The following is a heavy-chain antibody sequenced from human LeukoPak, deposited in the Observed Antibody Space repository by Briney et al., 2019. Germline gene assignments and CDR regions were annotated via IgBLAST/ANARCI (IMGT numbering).Heavy chain of an antibody. Sequence: GGTLRLSCAGSGFPFSSHGMNWVRQAPGKGLEWVSGISPGGGPTYYADSVRGRFTISRDDSKNTLYLQMKNLRAEDTAVYYCAKDGAWLRFDDWGQGILVTVSS. V-gene: IGHV3-23*01. J-gene: IGHJ4*02. CDR3: AKDGAWLRFDD. CDR1: GFPFSSHG. D-gene: IGHD5-12*01. CDR2: ISPGGGPT.